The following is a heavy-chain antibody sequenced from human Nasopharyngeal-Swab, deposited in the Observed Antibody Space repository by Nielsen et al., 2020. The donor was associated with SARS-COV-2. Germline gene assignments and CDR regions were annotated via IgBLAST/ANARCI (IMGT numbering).Heavy chain of an antibody. CDR3: ARDRTDYDFWSHYYTYYLDF. J-gene: IGHJ4*02. CDR1: GFTFSSYS. CDR2: INHNGSDI. Sequence: GGSLRLSCAASGFTFSSYSLTWVRQPPGKGLEWVAEINHNGSDIYYVDSVKGRFTISRDNAKNSLFLQMNSLRAEDTAVYYCARDRTDYDFWSHYYTYYLDFWGQGTLVTVSS. D-gene: IGHD3-3*01. V-gene: IGHV3-7*01.